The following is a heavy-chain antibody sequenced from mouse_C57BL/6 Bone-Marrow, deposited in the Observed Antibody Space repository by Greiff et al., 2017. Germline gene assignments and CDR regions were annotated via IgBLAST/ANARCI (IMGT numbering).Heavy chain of an antibody. Sequence: QVQLQQPGAELVKPGASVKLSCKASGYTFTSYWMHWVKPRPGQGLEWIGMFHPNSGSTNYNEKFKSKATLTVDKSSSTAYMQLSSLTSEDSAVYYCARRCYGSRYWFAYWGQGTLVTVSA. CDR3: ARRCYGSRYWFAY. D-gene: IGHD1-1*01. CDR1: GYTFTSYW. V-gene: IGHV1-64*01. CDR2: FHPNSGST. J-gene: IGHJ3*01.